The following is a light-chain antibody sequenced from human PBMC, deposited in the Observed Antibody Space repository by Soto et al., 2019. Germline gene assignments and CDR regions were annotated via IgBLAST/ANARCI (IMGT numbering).Light chain of an antibody. CDR2: HTS. V-gene: IGKV1-5*01. J-gene: IGKJ1*01. CDR1: QSISNW. CDR3: QQYNSYS. Sequence: DIQMTQSPSTLPASVGDRVTITCRASQSISNWLARYQQKPGTAPKVLIYHTSNLQSGVPSRFSGSGSGTEFTLTISSLQPDDFAPYYGQQYNSYSFGQGTKVEI.